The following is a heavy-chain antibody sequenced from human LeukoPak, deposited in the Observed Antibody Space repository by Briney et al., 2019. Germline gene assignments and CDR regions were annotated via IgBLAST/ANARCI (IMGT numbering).Heavy chain of an antibody. J-gene: IGHJ3*02. CDR2: ISGSGATT. Sequence: GGSLRLSCAASGFTFTTYGMRWLRQAPGRGLEWVSRISGSGATTDYADSVKGRFTISRDNSKNTLFLQMNSLRAEDTAVYYCAKMTTGYYYTAFDIWGQGTMVTVSS. V-gene: IGHV3-23*01. D-gene: IGHD3-22*01. CDR1: GFTFTTYG. CDR3: AKMTTGYYYTAFDI.